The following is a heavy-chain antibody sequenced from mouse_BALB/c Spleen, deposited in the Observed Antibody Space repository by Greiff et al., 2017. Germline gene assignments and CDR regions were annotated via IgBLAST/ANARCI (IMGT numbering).Heavy chain of an antibody. Sequence: VQLQQSGAELVRSGASVKLSCTASGFNIKDYYMHWVKQRPEQGLEWIGWIDPENGDTEYAPKFQGKATMTADTSSNTAYLQLSSLTSEDTAVYYCNHYSYYYAMDYWGQGTSVTVSS. CDR1: GFNIKDYY. CDR2: IDPENGDT. D-gene: IGHD1-2*01. J-gene: IGHJ4*01. V-gene: IGHV14-4*02. CDR3: NHYSYYYAMDY.